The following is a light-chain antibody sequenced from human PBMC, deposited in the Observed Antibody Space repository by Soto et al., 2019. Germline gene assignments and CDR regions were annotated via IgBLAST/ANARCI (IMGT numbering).Light chain of an antibody. Sequence: QSALTQPRSVSGSPGQSVTISCTGTSSDVGGYNYVSWYQQHPGKAPKLMIYDVNKRPSGDPDRFSGSKSGNTASLTISGLQAEDEADYYCCSYAGSYTLVFGTGTKVTVL. V-gene: IGLV2-11*01. CDR3: CSYAGSYTLV. CDR1: SSDVGGYNY. J-gene: IGLJ1*01. CDR2: DVN.